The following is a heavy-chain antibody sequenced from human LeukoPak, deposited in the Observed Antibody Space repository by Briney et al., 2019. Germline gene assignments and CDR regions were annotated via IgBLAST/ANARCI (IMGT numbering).Heavy chain of an antibody. CDR2: INHSGST. V-gene: IGHV4-34*01. CDR3: ARSGRVFGVVIIHKLDH. D-gene: IGHD3-3*01. CDR1: GGSFSGYY. J-gene: IGHJ5*02. Sequence: SETLSLTCAVYGGSFSGYYWSWIRQPPGKGLEWIGEINHSGSTNYNPSLKSRVTISVDTSKNQFSLKLSSVTAADTAVYYCARSGRVFGVVIIHKLDHWGQGTLVTVSS.